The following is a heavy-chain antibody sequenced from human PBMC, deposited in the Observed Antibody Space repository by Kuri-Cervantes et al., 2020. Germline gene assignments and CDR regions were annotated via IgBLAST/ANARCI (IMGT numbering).Heavy chain of an antibody. CDR3: ARGYYHMDV. J-gene: IGHJ6*03. V-gene: IGHV4-38-2*01. CDR1: GYSISSGYY. Sequence: GSLRLSCAVSGYSISSGYYWGWIRQPPGKGPEWIGSIYHSGSTYYNPSLKSRVTISVDTSKNQFSLKLSSVTAADTAVYYCARGYYHMDVWGEGTSVTVSS. CDR2: IYHSGST.